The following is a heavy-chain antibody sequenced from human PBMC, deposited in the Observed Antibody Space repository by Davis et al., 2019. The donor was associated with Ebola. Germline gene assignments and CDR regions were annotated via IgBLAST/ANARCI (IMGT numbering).Heavy chain of an antibody. CDR2: ISYSGAT. V-gene: IGHV4-39*01. CDR3: ARHCDNDIDVNAFHI. Sequence: MPSETLSLTCTVSGGFISSGAYFWAWIRLPPGKGLEWIGTISYSGATYYSPSLKSRVTMSVDTSNNQFSLKLNSVTAADTAVYFCARHCDNDIDVNAFHIWGQGTMVTVSS. CDR1: GGFISSGAYF. J-gene: IGHJ3*02. D-gene: IGHD2-21*01.